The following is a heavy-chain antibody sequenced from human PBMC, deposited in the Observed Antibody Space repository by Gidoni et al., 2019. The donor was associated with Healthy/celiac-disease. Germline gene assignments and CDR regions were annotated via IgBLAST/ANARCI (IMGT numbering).Heavy chain of an antibody. CDR2: IYYSGST. CDR3: ARAIVVVLRFDP. D-gene: IGHD3-22*01. CDR1: GCSISSGGYY. Sequence: QVQLQESGPGLVKPSPTLSLTCTVSGCSISSGGYYWSWISQHPGKGLEWIGYIYYSGSTYYNPSLKSRVTISVDTSKNQFSLKLSSVTAADTAVYYCARAIVVVLRFDPWGQGTLVTVSS. V-gene: IGHV4-31*03. J-gene: IGHJ5*02.